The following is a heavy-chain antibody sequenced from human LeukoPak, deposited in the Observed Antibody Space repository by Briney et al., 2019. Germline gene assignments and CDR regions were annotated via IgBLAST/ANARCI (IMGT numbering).Heavy chain of an antibody. J-gene: IGHJ6*02. CDR3: ARWSYYYYYYGMDV. V-gene: IGHV4-59*01. CDR2: IYYSGST. Sequence: SETLSLTWTVSGGSISSYYWSWIRQPPGKGLEWIGYIYYSGSTNYNPSLKSRVTISVDTSKNQFSLKLSSVTAADTAVYYCARWSYYYYYYGMDVWGQGATVTVSS. D-gene: IGHD1-26*01. CDR1: GGSISSYY.